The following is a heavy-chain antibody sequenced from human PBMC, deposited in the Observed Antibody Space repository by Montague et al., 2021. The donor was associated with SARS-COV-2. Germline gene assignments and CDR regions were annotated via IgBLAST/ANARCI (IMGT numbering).Heavy chain of an antibody. CDR1: GGSFSSGTYY. CDR3: AREYRIELWQTNWYFGL. Sequence: TLSLTCAVYGGSFSSGTYYWSWIRQPAGKGLEWIGRIYTSGTTNYNPSLKSRITISVDASKNQFSLKLSSVTAADTAVYYCAREYRIELWQTNWYFGLWGRGTLVTVSS. J-gene: IGHJ2*01. V-gene: IGHV4-61*02. CDR2: IYTSGTT. D-gene: IGHD5-18*01.